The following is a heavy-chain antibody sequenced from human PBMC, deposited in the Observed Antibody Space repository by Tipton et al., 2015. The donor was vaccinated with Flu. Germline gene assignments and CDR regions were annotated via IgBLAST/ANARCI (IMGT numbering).Heavy chain of an antibody. Sequence: SLRLSCAASGFTFNTYWMSWVRHAPGKGLEWVANIKQGGSEKYYVDSVKGRFTISRDNAKNSLYLQMNSLRAEDTAVYYCARTRGGYCSSTSCYADYFDFWGQGTLVTVSS. CDR1: GFTFNTYW. J-gene: IGHJ4*02. V-gene: IGHV3-7*01. D-gene: IGHD2-2*01. CDR3: ARTRGGYCSSTSCYADYFDF. CDR2: IKQGGSEK.